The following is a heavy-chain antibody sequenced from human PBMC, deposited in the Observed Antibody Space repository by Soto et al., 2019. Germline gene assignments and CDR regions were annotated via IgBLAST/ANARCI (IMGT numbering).Heavy chain of an antibody. Sequence: GASVKVSCKASGGSFSNNAISWVRQAPGQGLEWMGVIILPFGTPNYAQTFQGRVTITADESMTTAYMELSGLRSEDTAVYYCARCPDYEDYFDFCSRGSLVPVSS. V-gene: IGHV1-69*13. CDR2: IILPFGTP. CDR3: ARCPDYEDYFDF. CDR1: GGSFSNNA. D-gene: IGHD4-17*01. J-gene: IGHJ4*02.